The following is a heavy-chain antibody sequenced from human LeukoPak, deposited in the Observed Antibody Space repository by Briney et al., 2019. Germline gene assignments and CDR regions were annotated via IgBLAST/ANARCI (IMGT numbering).Heavy chain of an antibody. V-gene: IGHV3-48*01. CDR2: ISSSSSTI. J-gene: IGHJ4*02. CDR1: GFSFSRHS. D-gene: IGHD6-19*01. Sequence: GGSLRLSCAASGFSFSRHSMNWVRQAPGKGLEWVSYISSSSSTIYCAASVKGRFTISRDNAKNSLYLQMNSLRAEDTAVCYCARGAVAGTTETYYFDYWGQGTLVTVSS. CDR3: ARGAVAGTTETYYFDY.